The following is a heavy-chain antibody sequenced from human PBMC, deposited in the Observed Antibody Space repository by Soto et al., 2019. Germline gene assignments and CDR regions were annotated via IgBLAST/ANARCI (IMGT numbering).Heavy chain of an antibody. J-gene: IGHJ5*02. CDR2: ISSSSSYI. CDR3: ASEGYSSSPNWFDP. V-gene: IGHV3-21*01. D-gene: IGHD6-13*01. CDR1: GFAFSSYS. Sequence: GGPLRLSCTASGFAFSSYSMNWVRPAPGKGLEWVSSISSSSSYIYYADSVKGRFTISRDNAKNSLYLQMNSLRAEDTAVYYCASEGYSSSPNWFDPWGQGTRVTVSP.